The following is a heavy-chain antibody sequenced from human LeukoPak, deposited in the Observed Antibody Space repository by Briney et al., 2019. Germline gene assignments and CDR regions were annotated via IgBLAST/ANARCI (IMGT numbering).Heavy chain of an antibody. D-gene: IGHD6-13*01. CDR3: AKRLAAVGAVDY. V-gene: IGHV3-23*01. CDR1: GFTFSSFA. J-gene: IGHJ4*02. CDR2: ISDSGGRA. Sequence: GGSLRLSCAASGFTFSSFAMGWVRQAPGKGLEGVSIISDSGGRAYYADSVRDRFTISRDNSKNTLYLQMNSLRAEDTALYYCAKRLAAVGAVDYWGQGTLVTVSS.